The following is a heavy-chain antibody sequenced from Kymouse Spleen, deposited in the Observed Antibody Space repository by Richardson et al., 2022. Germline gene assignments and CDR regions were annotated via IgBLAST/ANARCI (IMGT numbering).Heavy chain of an antibody. CDR1: GGTFSSYA. Sequence: QVQLVQSGAEVKKPGSSVKVSCKASGGTFSSYAISWVRQAPGQGLEWMGGIIPIFGTANYAQKFQGRVTITTDESTSTAYMELSSLRSEDTAVYYCARVVVVVAATPYYYYGMDVWGQGTTVTVSS. CDR2: IIPIFGTA. V-gene: IGHV1-69*05. D-gene: IGHD2-15*01. J-gene: IGHJ6*02. CDR3: ARVVVVVAATPYYYYGMDV.